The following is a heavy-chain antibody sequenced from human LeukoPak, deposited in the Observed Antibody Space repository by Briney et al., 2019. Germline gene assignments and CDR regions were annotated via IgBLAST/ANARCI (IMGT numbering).Heavy chain of an antibody. Sequence: SETLSLTCTVSGGSISSGDYYWSWIRQPPGKGLEWIGYIYYSGSTYYNPSLKSRVTISVDTSKNQFSLKLSSVTAADTAVYYCARRMWVVVPAAQRKPGASTYYYYYMDVRGKGTTVTVSS. CDR1: GGSISSGDYY. D-gene: IGHD2-2*01. CDR3: ARRMWVVVPAAQRKPGASTYYYYYMDV. V-gene: IGHV4-31*03. CDR2: IYYSGST. J-gene: IGHJ6*03.